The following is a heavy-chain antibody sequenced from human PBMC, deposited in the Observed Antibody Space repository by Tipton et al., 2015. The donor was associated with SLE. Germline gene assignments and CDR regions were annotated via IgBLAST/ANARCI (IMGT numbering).Heavy chain of an antibody. CDR2: INHSGST. J-gene: IGHJ5*02. V-gene: IGHV4-39*07. Sequence: TLSLTCTVSGGSISSSSYYWGWIRQPPGKGLEWIGEINHSGSTNYNPSLKSRVTISVDTSKNQFSLKLSSVTAADTAVYYCVRLWDSGYADNWFDPWGQGTQVTVSS. D-gene: IGHD5-12*01. CDR1: GGSISSSSYY. CDR3: VRLWDSGYADNWFDP.